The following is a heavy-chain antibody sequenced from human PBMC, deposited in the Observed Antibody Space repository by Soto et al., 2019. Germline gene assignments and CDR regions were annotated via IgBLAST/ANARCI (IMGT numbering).Heavy chain of an antibody. CDR3: ARVPGHKNSRGDF. V-gene: IGHV1-2*02. J-gene: IGHJ4*02. CDR1: GYTFTHYF. D-gene: IGHD1-7*01. Sequence: QVRLMQSGPEVRRSGASVTVSCKASGYTFTHYFIHWVRRAPGQGLEWMGYINPKSGDTHYSQTFRGRVSMTRDTSTDTANMGLSSLKSDDTAVYFCARVPGHKNSRGDFWGQGTPITVSS. CDR2: INPKSGDT.